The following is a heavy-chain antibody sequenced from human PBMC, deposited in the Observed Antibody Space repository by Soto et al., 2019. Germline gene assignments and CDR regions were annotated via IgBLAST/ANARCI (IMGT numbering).Heavy chain of an antibody. Sequence: SVKVSCKAPGGTFSSYAISWVRQAPGQGLEWMGGIIPIFGTANYAQKFQGRVTITADKSTSTAYMELSSLRSEDTAVYYCARDSYSNFQFDPWGQGTLVTVSS. CDR2: IIPIFGTA. V-gene: IGHV1-69*06. J-gene: IGHJ5*02. CDR3: ARDSYSNFQFDP. CDR1: GGTFSSYA. D-gene: IGHD4-4*01.